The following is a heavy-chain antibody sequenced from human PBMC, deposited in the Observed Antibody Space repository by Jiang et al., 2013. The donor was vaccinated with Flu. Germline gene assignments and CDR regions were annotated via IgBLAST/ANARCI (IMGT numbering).Heavy chain of an antibody. Sequence: LLKPSETLSLTCAVYGGSLSGYYWSWIRQPPGKGLEWIGEINHSGSTNXNPSLKSRVTISVDTSKNQFSLKLSSVTAADTAVYYCARGIAAAGYAFDIWGQGTMVTVSS. D-gene: IGHD6-13*01. CDR2: INHSGST. CDR1: GGSLSGYY. J-gene: IGHJ3*02. V-gene: IGHV4-34*01. CDR3: ARGIAAAGYAFDI.